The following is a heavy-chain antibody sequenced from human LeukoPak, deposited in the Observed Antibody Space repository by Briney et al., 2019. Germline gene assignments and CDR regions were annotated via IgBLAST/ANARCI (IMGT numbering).Heavy chain of an antibody. CDR2: IYHGDSDT. D-gene: IGHD6-19*01. Sequence: GASLQISCKGSGYSFTSYWIGWVRQLPGKGLEWMGIIYHGDSDTRYSPSFQGQVTISADESISTAYLQWSSLKASDTAMYYCARFSPGIAVAVSPNWFDPWGQGTLVTVSS. CDR3: ARFSPGIAVAVSPNWFDP. V-gene: IGHV5-51*01. J-gene: IGHJ5*02. CDR1: GYSFTSYW.